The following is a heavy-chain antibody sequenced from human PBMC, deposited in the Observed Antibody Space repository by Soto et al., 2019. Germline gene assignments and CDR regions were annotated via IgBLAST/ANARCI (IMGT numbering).Heavy chain of an antibody. CDR3: ARGPYSGSYSFDY. Sequence: SVKVSCKASGGTFSSYAISWVRQAPGQGLEWMGGIIPIFGTANYAQKFQGRVTITADESTSTAYMELSSLRSEDTAVYYCARGPYSGSYSFDYWGQGTLVTVSS. CDR1: GGTFSSYA. D-gene: IGHD1-26*01. J-gene: IGHJ4*02. CDR2: IIPIFGTA. V-gene: IGHV1-69*13.